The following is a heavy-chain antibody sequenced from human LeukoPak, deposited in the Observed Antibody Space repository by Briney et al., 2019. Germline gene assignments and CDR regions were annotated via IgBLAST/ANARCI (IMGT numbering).Heavy chain of an antibody. CDR1: GFTFRNYG. CDR3: ARGFGYSGYDLDY. CDR2: ISGDAADI. V-gene: IGHV3-23*01. J-gene: IGHJ4*02. Sequence: PGGSLRLSCAASGFTFRNYGMSWVRQAPGKGLEWVSAISGDAADIFYADSAKGRFTISRDNSKNTLYLQLNSLRAEDTAVYYCARGFGYSGYDLDYWGQGTLVTVSS. D-gene: IGHD5-12*01.